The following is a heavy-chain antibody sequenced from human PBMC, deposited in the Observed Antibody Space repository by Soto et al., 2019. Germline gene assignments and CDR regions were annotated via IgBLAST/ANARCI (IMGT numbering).Heavy chain of an antibody. CDR1: GFTFSSYD. V-gene: IGHV3-13*01. CDR3: ARGPNYYGSGSYYYYGMDV. D-gene: IGHD3-10*01. Sequence: GSLRLSCAASGFTFSSYDMHWVRQATGKGLEWVSAIGTAGDTYYPGSVKGRFTISRENAKNSLYLQMNSLRAGDTAVYYCARGPNYYGSGSYYYYGMDVWGQGTTVTVSS. CDR2: IGTAGDT. J-gene: IGHJ6*02.